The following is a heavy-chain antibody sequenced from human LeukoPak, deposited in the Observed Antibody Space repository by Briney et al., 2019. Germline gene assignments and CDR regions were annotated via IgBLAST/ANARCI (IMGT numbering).Heavy chain of an antibody. J-gene: IGHJ3*02. CDR2: IRYDGSNK. Sequence: GGSLRLSCAASGFTFSSYGMHWVRQAPGKGLEWVAFIRYDGSNKYYADSVKGRFTISRDNSKNTLYLQMNSLRAEGTAVYYCANEPRGAFDIWGQGTMVTVSS. D-gene: IGHD3-10*01. V-gene: IGHV3-30*02. CDR3: ANEPRGAFDI. CDR1: GFTFSSYG.